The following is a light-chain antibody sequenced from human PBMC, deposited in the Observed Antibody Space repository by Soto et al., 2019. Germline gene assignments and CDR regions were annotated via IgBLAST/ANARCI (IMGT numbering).Light chain of an antibody. Sequence: EVVLTQSPGTLSLSPGERATLSCRAIQSVSNNYLSWYQQKPGQAPRLLIYGASSRATGIPDRFSGSGSGTDFTLTISRLEPEDFAVYYCQQYGSAPAITFGPGTKVDIK. CDR1: QSVSNNY. J-gene: IGKJ3*01. CDR2: GAS. V-gene: IGKV3-20*01. CDR3: QQYGSAPAIT.